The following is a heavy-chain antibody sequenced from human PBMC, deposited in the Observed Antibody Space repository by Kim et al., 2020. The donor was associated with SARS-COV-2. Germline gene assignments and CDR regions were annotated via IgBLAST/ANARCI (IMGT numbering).Heavy chain of an antibody. V-gene: IGHV3-30*04. CDR2: ISYDGSNK. D-gene: IGHD2-2*02. J-gene: IGHJ4*02. CDR3: ARDGYCSSTSCYKDY. CDR1: GFTFSSYA. Sequence: GGSLRLSCAASGFTFSSYAMHWVRQAPGKGLEWVAVISYDGSNKYYADSVKGRFTISRDNSKNTLYLQMNSLRAEDTAVYYCARDGYCSSTSCYKDYWGQGTLVTVSS.